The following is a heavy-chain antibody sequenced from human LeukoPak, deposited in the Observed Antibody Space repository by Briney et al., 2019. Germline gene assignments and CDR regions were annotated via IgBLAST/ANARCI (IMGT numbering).Heavy chain of an antibody. CDR2: ISGSGGRT. Sequence: QAGGSLRLSCAASRFTFSSHGMNWVRQAPGKGLEWVSGISGSGGRTYYADSVKGRFTISRDNSNNTLYLQMNSLRAEDTAVYYCAKDPDCTSGVCYTFFDYWGQGTLVTVSS. CDR3: AKDPDCTSGVCYTFFDY. CDR1: RFTFSSHG. J-gene: IGHJ4*02. V-gene: IGHV3-23*01. D-gene: IGHD2-8*01.